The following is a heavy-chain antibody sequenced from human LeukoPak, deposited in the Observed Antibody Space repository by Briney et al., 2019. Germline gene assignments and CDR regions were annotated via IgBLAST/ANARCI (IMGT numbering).Heavy chain of an antibody. CDR2: MNPNSGNT. J-gene: IGHJ6*03. CDR3: ARLRNDFWSGRFDYYYMDV. Sequence: ASVKVSCKASGYTFTSYDINWVRQATGRGLEWMGWMNPNSGNTGYAQKFQGRVTMTRNTSISTAYMELSSLRSEDTAVYYCARLRNDFWSGRFDYYYMDVWGKGTTVTVSS. CDR1: GYTFTSYD. V-gene: IGHV1-8*01. D-gene: IGHD3-3*01.